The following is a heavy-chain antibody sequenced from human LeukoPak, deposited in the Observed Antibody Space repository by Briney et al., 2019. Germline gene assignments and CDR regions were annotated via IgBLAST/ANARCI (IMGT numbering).Heavy chain of an antibody. CDR3: ATGDDYYDSSGYLAFDH. D-gene: IGHD3-22*01. V-gene: IGHV3-7*01. J-gene: IGHJ4*02. CDR2: IKQDGSEK. Sequence: PGGSLRLSCAASGFTFSSYWMSWVRQAPGKGLEWVANIKQDGSEKYYVDSVKGRFTISRDNAKNSLYLQMNSLRAEDTAVYYCATGDDYYDSSGYLAFDHWGQGTLVTVSS. CDR1: GFTFSSYW.